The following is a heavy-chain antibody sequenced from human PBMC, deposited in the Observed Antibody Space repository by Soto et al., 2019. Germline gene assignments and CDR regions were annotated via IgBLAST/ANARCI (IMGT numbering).Heavy chain of an antibody. D-gene: IGHD3-3*01. CDR3: ARGREGYYDFGSGYLSGSHHGMDV. V-gene: IGHV1-8*01. CDR1: GYTFTSYD. J-gene: IGHJ6*02. CDR2: MNPNSGNT. Sequence: ASVKVSCKASGYTFTSYDINWVRQATGQGLEWMGWMNPNSGNTGYAQKFQGRVTMTRNTSISTAYMELSSLRSEDTAVYYCARGREGYYDFGSGYLSGSHHGMDVWGQGTTVTVSS.